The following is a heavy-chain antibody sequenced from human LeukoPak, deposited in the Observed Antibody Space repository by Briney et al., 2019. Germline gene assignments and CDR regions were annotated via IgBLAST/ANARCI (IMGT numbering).Heavy chain of an antibody. CDR1: GGSISSYY. CDR3: AREVIWLQGFDY. J-gene: IGHJ4*02. V-gene: IGHV4-59*01. D-gene: IGHD5-24*01. Sequence: PSETLSLTCTVSGGSISSYYWSWIRQPPGKGLEWIGYIYYSGSTNYNPSLKSRVTISVDTSKNQFSLKLSSVTAADTAVYYCAREVIWLQGFDYWGQGTLVTVSS. CDR2: IYYSGST.